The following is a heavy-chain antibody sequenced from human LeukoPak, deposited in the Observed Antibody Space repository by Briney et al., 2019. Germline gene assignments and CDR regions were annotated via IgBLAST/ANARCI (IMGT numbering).Heavy chain of an antibody. V-gene: IGHV4-39*07. Sequence: SETLSLTCTVSGGSISSSSYYWGWIRQPPGKGLEWIGSIYYSGSIYYNPSLKSRVTISVDTSKNQFSLKLSSVTAADTAVYYCARTYGCCSSGWYVSFDYWGQGTLVTVSS. CDR3: ARTYGCCSSGWYVSFDY. D-gene: IGHD6-19*01. CDR2: IYYSGSI. J-gene: IGHJ4*02. CDR1: GGSISSSSYY.